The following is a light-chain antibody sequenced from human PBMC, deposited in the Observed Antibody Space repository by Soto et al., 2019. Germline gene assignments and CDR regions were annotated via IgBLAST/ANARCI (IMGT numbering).Light chain of an antibody. CDR1: QSVSSY. J-gene: IGKJ1*01. Sequence: EIVLTQSPATLSLSPGERATLSCRASQSVSSYLAWYQQKPGQAPRLLIYDASNRATSIPARFSGSGSGTDFTLTISSLEPEDFAVYYCQQRSNWPGTFGQGTKVDI. V-gene: IGKV3-11*01. CDR3: QQRSNWPGT. CDR2: DAS.